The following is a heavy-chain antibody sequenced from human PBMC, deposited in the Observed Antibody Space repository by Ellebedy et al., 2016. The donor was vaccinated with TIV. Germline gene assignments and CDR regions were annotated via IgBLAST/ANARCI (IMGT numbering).Heavy chain of an antibody. J-gene: IGHJ4*02. CDR2: INHSGST. D-gene: IGHD3-10*01. V-gene: IGHV4-34*01. CDR1: GGSFSGYY. CDR3: ARGGIRGYRPGDY. Sequence: SETLSLTXAVYGGSFSGYYWSWIRQPPGKGLERIGEINHSGSTNYNPSLKSRVTISVDTSKNQFSLKLSSVTAADTAVYYCARGGIRGYRPGDYWGQGTLVTVSS.